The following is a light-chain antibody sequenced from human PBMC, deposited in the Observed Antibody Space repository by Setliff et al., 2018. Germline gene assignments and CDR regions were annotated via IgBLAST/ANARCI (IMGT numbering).Light chain of an antibody. V-gene: IGLV1-40*01. CDR1: SSNIGAGFS. J-gene: IGLJ1*01. CDR2: TNN. CDR3: QSYGISLTGYV. Sequence: QSVLTQPPSVSGAPGQTVTISCTGSSSNIGAGFSVHWYQQLPGTAPKLVMYTNNNRPSGVPDRFSGSKSGSKSGTSASLAIAGLQAEDEADYYCQSYGISLTGYVFGTGTKVTVL.